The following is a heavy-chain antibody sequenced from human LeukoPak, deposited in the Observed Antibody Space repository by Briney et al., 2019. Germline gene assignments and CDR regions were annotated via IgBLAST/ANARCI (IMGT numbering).Heavy chain of an antibody. CDR2: IFYSGSI. D-gene: IGHD5-18*01. V-gene: IGHV4-59*08. J-gene: IGHJ4*02. Sequence: SETLSLTCAVSGGSISTYYWSWIRQPPGKGLEWIAYIFYSGSINYNPSLKSRVSISVDTSKNQLSLNLTSVTAADTAVYYCARLPGSSRGYYFDYWGQGTLVTVSS. CDR1: GGSISTYY. CDR3: ARLPGSSRGYYFDY.